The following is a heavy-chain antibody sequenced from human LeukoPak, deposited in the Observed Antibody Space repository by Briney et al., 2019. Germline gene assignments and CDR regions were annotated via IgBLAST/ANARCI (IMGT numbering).Heavy chain of an antibody. CDR3: ASSPVGATDY. D-gene: IGHD1-26*01. Sequence: SETLSLTCAVYGGSLSGYYWSWIRQPPGKGLEWIGEINHSGSTNYNPSLKSRVTISVDTSKNQFSLKLSSVTAADTAVYYCASSPVGATDYWGQGTLVTVSS. J-gene: IGHJ4*02. CDR2: INHSGST. CDR1: GGSLSGYY. V-gene: IGHV4-34*01.